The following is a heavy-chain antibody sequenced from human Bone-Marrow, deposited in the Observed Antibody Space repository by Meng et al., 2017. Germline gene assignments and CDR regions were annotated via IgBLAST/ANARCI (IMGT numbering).Heavy chain of an antibody. Sequence: ASVKVSCKASGYTFTGYYMHWVRQAPGQGLEWMGWINPSGGSTSYAQKFQGRVTMTRDTSTSTVYIGLSSLGSEDTAVYYCARGGDYGDSRVVNWFAPWGRGTLVTVSS. CDR3: ARGGDYGDSRVVNWFAP. D-gene: IGHD4-17*01. CDR2: INPSGGST. CDR1: GYTFTGYY. J-gene: IGHJ5*02. V-gene: IGHV1-46*01.